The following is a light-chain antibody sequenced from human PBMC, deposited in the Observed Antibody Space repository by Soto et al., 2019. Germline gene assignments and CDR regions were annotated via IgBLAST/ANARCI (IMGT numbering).Light chain of an antibody. J-gene: IGKJ1*01. CDR3: QQYGSSPWT. CDR1: QSVSSSY. CDR2: GAS. Sequence: EIVLTQSPGTLSLSPGERATLSCRASQSVSSSYLAGYQQKPCQAPRLLIYGASSRATGIPDRFRGSGSGTAFTLTISRLEPEDFAVYYCQQYGSSPWTFGQGTKVEIK. V-gene: IGKV3-20*01.